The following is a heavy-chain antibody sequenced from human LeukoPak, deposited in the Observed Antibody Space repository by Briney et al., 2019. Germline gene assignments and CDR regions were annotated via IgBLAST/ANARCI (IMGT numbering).Heavy chain of an antibody. CDR1: GFTFSGAA. J-gene: IGHJ5*02. D-gene: IGHD6-13*01. CDR3: TRPLGAAAGTYFDP. V-gene: IGHV3-73*01. CDR2: IRSKPNNYAT. Sequence: GGSLRLSCAASGFTFSGAAMHWVRQASGKGPEWVGHIRSKPNNYATAYAASVKGRFTISRDDSKNTAYLQMNSLKIEDTAVYYCTRPLGAAAGTYFDPWGQGTLVPVSS.